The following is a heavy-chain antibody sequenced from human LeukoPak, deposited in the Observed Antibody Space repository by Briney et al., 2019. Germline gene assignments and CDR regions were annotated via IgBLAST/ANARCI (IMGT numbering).Heavy chain of an antibody. CDR3: ARDHMAVTSFDQ. CDR2: IYTTGST. V-gene: IGHV4-4*07. CDR1: GGSISSHY. J-gene: IGHJ4*02. D-gene: IGHD5-24*01. Sequence: SETLSLTCTVSGGSISSHYWTWIRQPAGKGLEWIGRIYTTGSTNYNPSLNSRVTMSVDMSKNQFSLKLSSVTAADTALYYCARDHMAVTSFDQWGQGTLVTVSS.